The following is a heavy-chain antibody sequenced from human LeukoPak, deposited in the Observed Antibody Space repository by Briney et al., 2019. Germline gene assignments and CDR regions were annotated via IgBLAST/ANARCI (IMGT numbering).Heavy chain of an antibody. J-gene: IGHJ4*02. CDR3: ARGIAAAGTESVFDY. CDR2: ISSSGSTI. V-gene: IGHV3-48*03. CDR1: GFTFSSYE. D-gene: IGHD6-13*01. Sequence: GGSLRLSCAASGFTFSSYEMNWVRQAPGKGLEWVSYISSSGSTIYYADSVKGRFTISRDNAKNSLYLQMNSLRAEDTAVYYCARGIAAAGTESVFDYWGQGTLVTVSS.